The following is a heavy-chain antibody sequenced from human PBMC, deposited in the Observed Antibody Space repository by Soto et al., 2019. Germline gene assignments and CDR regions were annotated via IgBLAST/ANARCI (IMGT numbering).Heavy chain of an antibody. V-gene: IGHV1-18*01. CDR2: ISSYNGRT. J-gene: IGHJ6*02. CDR1: GYSFSNYG. CDR3: GRCRTDSYAMDV. D-gene: IGHD2-8*02. Sequence: QVHLVQSGAEVEKPGASVKVSCKASGYSFSNYGIAWVRQAPGQGPEWMGWISSYNGRTNYAQNVKGRVVMTTDISTNTVYLELRSLRSDDTAIYYCGRCRTDSYAMDVWGQGTTVTVSS.